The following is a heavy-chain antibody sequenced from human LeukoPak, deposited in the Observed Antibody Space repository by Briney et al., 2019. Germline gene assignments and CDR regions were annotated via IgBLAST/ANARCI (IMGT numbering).Heavy chain of an antibody. V-gene: IGHV3-30*02. CDR1: GFTFSRYG. CDR3: ARSGGSERYAFDY. Sequence: GGSLRLSCAASGFTFSRYGFHWVRQAPGKGLEGVAFISESGGDKWYADSVKGRLTITRDKSKNTGNLEMSSLIVEGTALYYCARSGGSERYAFDYWGQGTQVTVSS. D-gene: IGHD3-10*01. CDR2: ISESGGDK. J-gene: IGHJ4*02.